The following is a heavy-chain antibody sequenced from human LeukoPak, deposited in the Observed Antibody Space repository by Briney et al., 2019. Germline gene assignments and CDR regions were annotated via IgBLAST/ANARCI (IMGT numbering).Heavy chain of an antibody. Sequence: SETLSLTCTVSGGSISSYYWSWIRQPPGKGLEWIGYIYYSGSTNYNPSLKSRVTISVDTSKNQFSLKLSSVTAADTAVYYCARDRGSLGGFDIWGQGTMVTVSS. J-gene: IGHJ3*02. CDR3: ARDRGSLGGFDI. CDR2: IYYSGST. D-gene: IGHD1-26*01. V-gene: IGHV4-59*01. CDR1: GGSISSYY.